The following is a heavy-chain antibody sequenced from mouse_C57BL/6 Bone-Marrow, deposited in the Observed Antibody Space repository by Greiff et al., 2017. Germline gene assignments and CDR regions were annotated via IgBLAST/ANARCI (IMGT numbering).Heavy chain of an antibody. CDR3: ARSGYSNFRFAY. Sequence: VQLQQSGAELVKPGASVKISCKASGYAFRSYWMNWVKQRPGKGLEWIGQIYPGDGDTNYNGKFKGKATLTADKSSSTAYMQLSSLTSEDSAVYFCARSGYSNFRFAYWGQGTLVTVSA. J-gene: IGHJ3*01. CDR2: IYPGDGDT. V-gene: IGHV1-80*01. CDR1: GYAFRSYW. D-gene: IGHD2-5*01.